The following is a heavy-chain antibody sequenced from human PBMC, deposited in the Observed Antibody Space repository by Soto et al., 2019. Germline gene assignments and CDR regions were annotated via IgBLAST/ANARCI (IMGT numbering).Heavy chain of an antibody. CDR3: ARHRHPRGTVGATSPLDP. Sequence: GGSLRLSCALSGFSVSSNYLSWVRQAPGKGLEWVSVHYSGGSTYYADSVQGRFTISRDKSNNTLYLQMRRVRAEDTAVYFCARHRHPRGTVGATSPLDPWGQGTQGTVSS. CDR2: HYSGGST. J-gene: IGHJ5*02. V-gene: IGHV3-53*01. D-gene: IGHD1-26*01. CDR1: GFSVSSNY.